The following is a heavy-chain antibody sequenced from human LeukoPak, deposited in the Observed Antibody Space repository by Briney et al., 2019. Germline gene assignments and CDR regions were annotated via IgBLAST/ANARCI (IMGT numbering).Heavy chain of an antibody. Sequence: SETLSLTCAVYGGSFSGYYWSWIRQRPGKGLEWIGEINHSGSTNYNPSLKSRVTISVDTSKNQFSLKLSSVTAADTAVYYCARASEVVVAARYNWFDPWGQGTLVTVSS. CDR3: ARASEVVVAARYNWFDP. CDR2: INHSGST. CDR1: GGSFSGYY. D-gene: IGHD2-15*01. V-gene: IGHV4-34*01. J-gene: IGHJ5*02.